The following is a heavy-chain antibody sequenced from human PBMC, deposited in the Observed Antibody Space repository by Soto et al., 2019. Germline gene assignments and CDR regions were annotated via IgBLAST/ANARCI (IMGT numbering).Heavy chain of an antibody. CDR3: ARGFPADGYNPATQTPGPYYFDY. CDR2: INHSGST. CDR1: GGSFSGYY. Sequence: QVQLQQWGAGLLKPSETLSLTCAVYGGSFSGYYWSWIRQPPGKGLEWIGEINHSGSTNYNPSLKSRVTIAVDTSKNQFSLKLSSVTAADTAVYYCARGFPADGYNPATQTPGPYYFDYWGQGTLVTVSS. J-gene: IGHJ4*02. V-gene: IGHV4-34*01. D-gene: IGHD5-12*01.